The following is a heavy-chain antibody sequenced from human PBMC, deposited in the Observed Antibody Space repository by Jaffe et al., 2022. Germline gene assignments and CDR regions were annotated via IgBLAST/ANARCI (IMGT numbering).Heavy chain of an antibody. CDR2: ITGSGSTI. V-gene: IGHV3-48*03. J-gene: IGHJ4*02. CDR3: ARDRVRSAVANSVIQY. D-gene: IGHD2-8*01. Sequence: EVQLVESGGGLVQPGGSLRLSCAASGFTFSSYEMNWVRQAPGKGLEWVSYITGSGSTIYYADSVKGRFTISRDNSKNTMYLQMDSLRVEDTAVYYCARDRVRSAVANSVIQYWGRGALVTVAA. CDR1: GFTFSSYE.